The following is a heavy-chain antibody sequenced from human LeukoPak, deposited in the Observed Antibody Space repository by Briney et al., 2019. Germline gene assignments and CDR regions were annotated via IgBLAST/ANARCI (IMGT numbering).Heavy chain of an antibody. Sequence: GGSLRLSCAASGFTFSRYWIHWVRQAPGKGLEWVSRINPDGSTTTYADSVKGRFTISRDNAKNTVYLQMNSLRAEDTAVYYCAKEDLRYLDYWGQGTLVTVSS. D-gene: IGHD3-3*01. J-gene: IGHJ4*02. CDR3: AKEDLRYLDY. CDR2: INPDGSTT. CDR1: GFTFSRYW. V-gene: IGHV3-74*01.